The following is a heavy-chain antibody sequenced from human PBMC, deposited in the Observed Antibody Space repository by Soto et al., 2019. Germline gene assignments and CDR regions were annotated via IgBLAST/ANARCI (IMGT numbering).Heavy chain of an antibody. D-gene: IGHD3-16*01. J-gene: IGHJ6*02. CDR2: IKQDGDEK. Sequence: GGSLRLSCAASGFMFSTYLMSWVRQAPGKGLEWVANIKQDGDEKFYVDSVKGRFTISRDNAKKSLYLQMNSLRADDTAVYYCVGALTYEVPYYYYGMDVWGQGTTVTVSS. CDR3: VGALTYEVPYYYYGMDV. V-gene: IGHV3-7*01. CDR1: GFMFSTYL.